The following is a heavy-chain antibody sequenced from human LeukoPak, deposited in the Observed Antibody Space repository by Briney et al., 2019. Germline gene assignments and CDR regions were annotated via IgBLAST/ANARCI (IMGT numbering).Heavy chain of an antibody. CDR1: GGSFSGYY. Sequence: SETLSLTCAVYGGSFSGYYWSWIRQPPGKGLEWIGEINHSGSTNYNPSLKSRVTISVDTSKNQFSLKLSSVTAADTAVYYCARHVTVRGVIRPRYYYYYMEVWGKGTTVTISS. V-gene: IGHV4-34*01. CDR2: INHSGST. CDR3: ARHVTVRGVIRPRYYYYYMEV. J-gene: IGHJ6*03. D-gene: IGHD3-10*01.